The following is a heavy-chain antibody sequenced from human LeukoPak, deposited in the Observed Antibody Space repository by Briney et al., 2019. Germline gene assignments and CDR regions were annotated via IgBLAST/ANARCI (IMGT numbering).Heavy chain of an antibody. Sequence: PGGSLRLSCAASGFTFRSYAMTWVRQAPGKGLEWVSEISNIATINYSDSVKGRFTMSRDNSKNTLYLQMNSLRAEDTAVYYCAKNGAHPTENYYMDVWGKGTTVTVSS. CDR2: ISNIATI. CDR3: AKNGAHPTENYYMDV. V-gene: IGHV3-23*01. J-gene: IGHJ6*03. D-gene: IGHD4-17*01. CDR1: GFTFRSYA.